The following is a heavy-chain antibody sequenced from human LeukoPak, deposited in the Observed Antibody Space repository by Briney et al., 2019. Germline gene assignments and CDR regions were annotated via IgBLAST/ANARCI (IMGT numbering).Heavy chain of an antibody. J-gene: IGHJ3*02. CDR3: ARYNWNYKAFDI. CDR1: GFTFSSYG. CDR2: ISSSSSTI. D-gene: IGHD1-7*01. V-gene: IGHV3-48*01. Sequence: PGGSLRLSCAASGFTFSSYGMNWVRQAPGKGLEWVSYISSSSSTIYYADSVKGRFTISRDNAKNSLYLQMNSLRAEDTAVYYCARYNWNYKAFDIWSQGTMVTVSS.